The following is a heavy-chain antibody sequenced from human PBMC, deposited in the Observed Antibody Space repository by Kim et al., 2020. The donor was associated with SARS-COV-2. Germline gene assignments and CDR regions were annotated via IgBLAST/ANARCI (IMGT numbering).Heavy chain of an antibody. D-gene: IGHD3-16*01. CDR1: GFTFGDYV. V-gene: IGHV3-49*04. CDR3: VRDLYYLTSGGFGF. Sequence: GGSLRLSCKTSGFTFGDYVMSWVRQAPGKGLEWVGFIRGNPHGGEGSDGTTAYAASVNGRFTISRDDTQSIAYLQMNSLKSEDTAVYYCVRDLYYLTSGGFGFWGQGTRVTVSS. CDR2: IRGNPHGGEGSDGTT. J-gene: IGHJ4*02.